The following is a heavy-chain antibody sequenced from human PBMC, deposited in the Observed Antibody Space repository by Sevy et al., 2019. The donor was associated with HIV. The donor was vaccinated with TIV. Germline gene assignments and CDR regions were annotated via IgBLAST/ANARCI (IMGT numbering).Heavy chain of an antibody. Sequence: ASVKVSCKTTGYIVSDYNMHWVRQAPGQGLEWMALTNPNSGVTIYAQKFRGRVSLTRDTSMSTAYMELSALTSDDTAVYYCVTEDNNAPRTLLSFDIWGQGTMVTVS. J-gene: IGHJ3*02. D-gene: IGHD1-20*01. V-gene: IGHV1-2*06. CDR2: TNPNSGVT. CDR3: VTEDNNAPRTLLSFDI. CDR1: GYIVSDYN.